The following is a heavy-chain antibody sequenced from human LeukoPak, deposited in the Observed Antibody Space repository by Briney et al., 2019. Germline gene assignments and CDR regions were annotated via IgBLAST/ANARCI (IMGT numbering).Heavy chain of an antibody. Sequence: GGSLRLSCAASGFTFNDYAMHWVRQAPGKGLEWVSGISWNSGSIGYADSVKGRFTISRDNAKNSLYLQMNSLTAEDTAIYYCAREGRYYGSGSHRDGFDIWGQGTMVTVSS. J-gene: IGHJ3*02. D-gene: IGHD3-10*01. CDR3: AREGRYYGSGSHRDGFDI. CDR1: GFTFNDYA. V-gene: IGHV3-9*01. CDR2: ISWNSGSI.